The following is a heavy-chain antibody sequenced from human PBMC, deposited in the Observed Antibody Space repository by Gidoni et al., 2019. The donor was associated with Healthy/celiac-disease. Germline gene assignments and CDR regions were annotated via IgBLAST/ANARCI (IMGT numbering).Heavy chain of an antibody. CDR1: GGSFSGYY. D-gene: IGHD6-13*01. CDR2: INHSGST. J-gene: IGHJ4*02. CDR3: ARIDRAAAGRALGY. V-gene: IGHV4-34*01. Sequence: QVQLQQWGAGLLKPSETLSLTCAVYGGSFSGYYWSWIRQPPGKGLEWIGEINHSGSTNYNPSLKSRVTISVDTSKNQFSLKLSSVTAADTAVYYCARIDRAAAGRALGYWGQGTLVTVSS.